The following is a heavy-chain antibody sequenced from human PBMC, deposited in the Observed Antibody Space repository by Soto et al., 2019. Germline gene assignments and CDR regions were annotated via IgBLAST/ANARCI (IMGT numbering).Heavy chain of an antibody. CDR1: GYTFTSYA. CDR3: ASESYGGEFDY. D-gene: IGHD4-17*01. CDR2: INAGNGNT. J-gene: IGHJ4*02. Sequence: QVQLVQSGAEEKKPGASVKVSCKGSGYTFTSYAMHWVRQAPGQRLEWVGWINAGNGNTKYSQKFQGRVTLTRDTSASTAYMELSSLRSEDTAVYYCASESYGGEFDYWGQGTLVTVSS. V-gene: IGHV1-3*05.